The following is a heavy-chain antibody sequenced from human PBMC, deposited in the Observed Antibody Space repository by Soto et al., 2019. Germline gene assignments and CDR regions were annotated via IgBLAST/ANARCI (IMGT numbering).Heavy chain of an antibody. CDR3: ARDLSTTGTAHFDY. J-gene: IGHJ4*02. CDR2: ISYDGSNK. V-gene: IGHV3-30-3*01. Sequence: GGSLRLSCAASGFTFSSYAMHWVRQAPGKGLEWVAVISYDGSNKYYADSVKGRFTISRDNSKNTLYLQMNSLRAEDTAVYYCARDLSTTGTAHFDYWGQGTLVTVSS. D-gene: IGHD1-1*01. CDR1: GFTFSSYA.